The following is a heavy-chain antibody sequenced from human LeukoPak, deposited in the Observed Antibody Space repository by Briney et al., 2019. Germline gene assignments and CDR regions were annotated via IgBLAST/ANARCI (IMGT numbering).Heavy chain of an antibody. D-gene: IGHD2-2*01. J-gene: IGHJ3*02. CDR2: IYTGGST. V-gene: IGHV4-61*02. CDR3: ARIVVVPAGAFDI. Sequence: SETLSLTCTVSGGSISSGSYYWSWIRPPAGKGLEWIGRIYTGGSTNYNPSLKSRVTISVDTSKNQFSLKLSSVTAADTAVYYCARIVVVPAGAFDIWGQGTMVTVSS. CDR1: GGSISSGSYY.